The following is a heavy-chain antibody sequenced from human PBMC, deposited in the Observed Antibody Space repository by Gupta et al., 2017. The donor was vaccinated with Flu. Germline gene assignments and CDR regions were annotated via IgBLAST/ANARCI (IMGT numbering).Heavy chain of an antibody. CDR2: TAYDGSNK. J-gene: IGHJ6*03. D-gene: IGHD3-3*01. CDR1: AFNFGSYA. V-gene: IGHV3-30-3*01. CDR3: ARRITIFEVAYYMDV. Sequence: QVQLVESGGGVVQPGRSLRLSCAASAFNFGSYAFHWVRQAPGKGLEWVALTAYDGSNKYYADSVKGRFTISRDNSKNTLYLQMNSLRPDDTAVYYCARRITIFEVAYYMDVWGKGTTVTVSS.